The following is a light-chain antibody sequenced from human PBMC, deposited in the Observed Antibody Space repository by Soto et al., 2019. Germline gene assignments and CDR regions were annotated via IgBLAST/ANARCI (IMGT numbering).Light chain of an antibody. J-gene: IGKJ2*01. Sequence: EIVMTQSPATLSVSPGERATLSCRSSQRVSSNLAWYEQKPGQAPRLLIYGASTRATGIPARLSGSGSGTEFTITVSSLQSEDVAVYYCQQYNNWPYTFGQGTKLEIK. CDR3: QQYNNWPYT. CDR1: QRVSSN. V-gene: IGKV3-15*01. CDR2: GAS.